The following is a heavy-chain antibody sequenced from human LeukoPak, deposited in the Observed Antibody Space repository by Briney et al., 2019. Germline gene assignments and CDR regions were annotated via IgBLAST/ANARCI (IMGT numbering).Heavy chain of an antibody. Sequence: PSETLSLTCTVSGGSISSYHWSWIRQPPGKGLEWIGYIYYSGSTNYNPSLKSRVTISVDTSKNQFSLKLSSVTAADTAVYYCARGASSSWYWFDPWGQGTLVTVSS. CDR1: GGSISSYH. J-gene: IGHJ5*02. CDR2: IYYSGST. D-gene: IGHD6-13*01. V-gene: IGHV4-59*01. CDR3: ARGASSSWYWFDP.